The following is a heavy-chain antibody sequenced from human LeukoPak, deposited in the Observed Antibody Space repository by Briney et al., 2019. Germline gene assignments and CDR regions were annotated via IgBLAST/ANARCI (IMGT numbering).Heavy chain of an antibody. D-gene: IGHD3-16*01. CDR2: FHNSGTS. V-gene: IGHV4-59*01. Sequence: SETLSLTCTVSGGSISGYYWSWIRQPPGKGLKWIGYFHNSGTSTYNPSLKSRVTISADTSKNQFSLKLNSLTTADTAVYYCTRGAGWLIDYWGQGILVTVSS. CDR1: GGSISGYY. CDR3: TRGAGWLIDY. J-gene: IGHJ4*02.